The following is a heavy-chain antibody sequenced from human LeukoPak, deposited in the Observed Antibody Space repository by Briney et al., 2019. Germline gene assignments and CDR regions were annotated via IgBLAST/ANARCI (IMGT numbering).Heavy chain of an antibody. Sequence: GSLRLSCGASGFTFSNAWMSWVRQAPGKGLEWVSYISSSGSTIYYADSVKGRFTISRDNAKNSLYLQMNSLRAEDTAVYYCARQPYSSGWYFDYWGQGTLVTVSS. D-gene: IGHD6-19*01. J-gene: IGHJ4*02. CDR3: ARQPYSSGWYFDY. CDR2: ISSSGSTI. CDR1: GFTFSNAW. V-gene: IGHV3-48*04.